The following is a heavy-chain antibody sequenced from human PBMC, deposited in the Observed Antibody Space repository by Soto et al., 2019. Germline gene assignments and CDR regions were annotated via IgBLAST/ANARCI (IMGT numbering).Heavy chain of an antibody. J-gene: IGHJ3*02. V-gene: IGHV3-9*01. Sequence: EGRLVNSGGGLVQPGRSLRLSCATSGFNCDDYAMDWVRQAPGKGLEWGSSISWNGCGIAYADCVKGRVTISRVNAKNTTYLKMNSLSHEHKALYYCEKGSLRGWDGDDFHIWGQGKMVTDYS. CDR2: ISWNGCGI. D-gene: IGHD6-19*01. CDR3: EKGSLRGWDGDDFHI. CDR1: GFNCDDYA.